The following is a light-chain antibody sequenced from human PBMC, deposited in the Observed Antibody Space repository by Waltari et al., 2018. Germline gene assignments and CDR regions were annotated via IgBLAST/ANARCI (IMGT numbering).Light chain of an antibody. J-gene: IGKJ1*01. V-gene: IGKV1-33*01. Sequence: DIQMTQSPSSLSASVGDRVTITCQASRDINNYLNWYQQKPGKAPKLLIYDASTLETGVPSRFSGSGSGTDFVFTISRLQPEDVAVYYCQQYSATPPTFGQGTKVEIK. CDR3: QQYSATPPT. CDR2: DAS. CDR1: RDINNY.